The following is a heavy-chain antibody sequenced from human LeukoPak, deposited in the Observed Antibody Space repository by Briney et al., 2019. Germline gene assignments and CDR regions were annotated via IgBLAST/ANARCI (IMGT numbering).Heavy chain of an antibody. CDR3: TSADDILTGYYAFDI. CDR1: GFTFGDYA. Sequence: GGSLRLSCTASGFTFGDYAMSWVRQAPGKGLEWVGFIRSKAYGGTTGYAASVKGRFTISRDDSKSIAYLQMNSLKTEDTAVYYCTSADDILTGYYAFDIWGQGTMVTVSS. D-gene: IGHD3-9*01. J-gene: IGHJ3*02. CDR2: IRSKAYGGTT. V-gene: IGHV3-49*04.